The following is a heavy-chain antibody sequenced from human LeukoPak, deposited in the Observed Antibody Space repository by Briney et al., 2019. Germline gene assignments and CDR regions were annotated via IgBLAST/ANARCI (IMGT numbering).Heavy chain of an antibody. CDR3: ARIELYGGNLAN. Sequence: GGSLRHSCAASGFTFTTYWMTWVRQAPGKGLEWVTNIKEDGSGKYYVDSVKGRFTISRDNAKNSLYLQMDSLRAEDTAVYYCARIELYGGNLANWGQGTLVTVSS. V-gene: IGHV3-7*01. D-gene: IGHD4-23*01. CDR1: GFTFTTYW. CDR2: IKEDGSGK. J-gene: IGHJ4*02.